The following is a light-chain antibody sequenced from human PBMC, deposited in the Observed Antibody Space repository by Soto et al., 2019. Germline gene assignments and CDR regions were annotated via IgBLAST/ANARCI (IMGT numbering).Light chain of an antibody. CDR3: ATWDDSLNARGV. V-gene: IGLV1-44*01. CDR2: NSN. Sequence: QSVLTQTPSASGTPGQTVTISCSGSRSNIGNNAVSWYQQFPGTAPKLLIYNSNQRPAGVPDRFSGSKSGTPASLAISGLQSEDEADYYCATWDDSLNARGVFGGGTKLTVL. J-gene: IGLJ3*02. CDR1: RSNIGNNA.